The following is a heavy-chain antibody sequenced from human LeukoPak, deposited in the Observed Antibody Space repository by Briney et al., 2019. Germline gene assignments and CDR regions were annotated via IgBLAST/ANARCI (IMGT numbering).Heavy chain of an antibody. CDR1: GFTFSSYA. J-gene: IGHJ4*02. Sequence: GGSLRLSCVASGFTFSSYAMSWVRQAPGKGLEWVSAISGSGGSTYYADSVKGRFTISRDNSKNTLYLQMNSLRAEDTAVYYCAKDLSPYDSSGYYYWGQGTLVTVSS. CDR2: ISGSGGST. V-gene: IGHV3-23*01. D-gene: IGHD3-22*01. CDR3: AKDLSPYDSSGYYY.